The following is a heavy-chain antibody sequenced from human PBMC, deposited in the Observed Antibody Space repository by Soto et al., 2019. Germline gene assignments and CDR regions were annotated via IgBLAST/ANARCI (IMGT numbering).Heavy chain of an antibody. D-gene: IGHD6-19*01. J-gene: IGHJ1*01. V-gene: IGHV4-31*03. CDR1: GGSISSGGYY. CDR3: AREEEDSSADIRYFQH. CDR2: IYYSGST. Sequence: QVQLQESGPGLVKPSQTLSLTCTVSGGSISSGGYYWSWIRQHPGKGLEWIGYIYYSGSTYYNPSLKSRVTISVDTSKNQFSLKLSSVTASDTAVYSCAREEEDSSADIRYFQHWGQVTLVTVSS.